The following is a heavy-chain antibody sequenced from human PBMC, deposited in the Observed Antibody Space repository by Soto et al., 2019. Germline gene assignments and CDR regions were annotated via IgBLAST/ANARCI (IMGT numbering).Heavy chain of an antibody. CDR3: ASLPRARGGGSSLDN. V-gene: IGHV5-51*01. CDR1: GYSFTSYW. Sequence: PGESLKISCKGSGYSFTSYWIGWVRQMPGKGLEWMGIIYPGDSDTRYSPSFQGQVTISADKSISTAYLQWSSLKASATAMYYCASLPRARGGGSSLDNWGPGTLLTVYS. CDR2: IYPGDSDT. J-gene: IGHJ4*02. D-gene: IGHD6-6*01.